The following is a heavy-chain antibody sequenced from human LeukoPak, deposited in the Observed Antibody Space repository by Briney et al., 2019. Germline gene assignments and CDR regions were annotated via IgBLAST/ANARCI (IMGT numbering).Heavy chain of an antibody. D-gene: IGHD6-13*01. CDR2: IYHSGST. V-gene: IGHV4-38-2*02. CDR3: ARGVWVDY. J-gene: IGHJ4*02. Sequence: PSETLSLTCTVSGYSISSGYYWGWIRQPPGKGLEWIGSIYHSGSTYYNPSLKSRVTISVDTSKSQFSLKLSSVTAADTAVYYCARGVWVDYWGQGTLVTVSS. CDR1: GYSISSGYY.